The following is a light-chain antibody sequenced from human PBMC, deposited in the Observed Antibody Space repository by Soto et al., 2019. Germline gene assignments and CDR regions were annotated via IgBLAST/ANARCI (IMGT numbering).Light chain of an antibody. CDR3: SSYTSSSTLMV. CDR1: SSDVGGYNY. Sequence: QSALTQPASVSGSPGQSITISCTGTSSDVGGYNYVSWYQQHPGKAPKLMSYDVSNRPSGVSNRFSGSKSGNTASLTISGLHAEYESEYYCSSYTSSSTLMVFGGGTKLTVL. CDR2: DVS. V-gene: IGLV2-14*01. J-gene: IGLJ2*01.